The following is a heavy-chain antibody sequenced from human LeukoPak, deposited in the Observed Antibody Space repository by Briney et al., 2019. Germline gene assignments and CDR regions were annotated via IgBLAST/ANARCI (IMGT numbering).Heavy chain of an antibody. J-gene: IGHJ5*02. CDR3: ARDLVGYSTSWFNWFAP. V-gene: IGHV4-59*01. D-gene: IGHD6-13*01. CDR1: GGSISSYY. CDR2: INYSGST. Sequence: SETLSLTCTVSGGSISSYYWSWIRQPPGKGLEWIGYINYSGSTNYNPSLKSRVIISEDTSKNQFSLRLSSVTAADTAVYYCARDLVGYSTSWFNWFAPWGQGTLVTVSS.